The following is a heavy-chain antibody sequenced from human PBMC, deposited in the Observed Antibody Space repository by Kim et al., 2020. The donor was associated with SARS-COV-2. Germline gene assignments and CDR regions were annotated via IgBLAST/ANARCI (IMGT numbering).Heavy chain of an antibody. Sequence: YIYYAASVKGRFTISRDNAKNSLYLQMNSLRAEDTAVYYCARDVVAGTSDYWGQGTLVTVSS. D-gene: IGHD6-19*01. V-gene: IGHV3-21*01. CDR2: YI. CDR3: ARDVVAGTSDY. J-gene: IGHJ4*02.